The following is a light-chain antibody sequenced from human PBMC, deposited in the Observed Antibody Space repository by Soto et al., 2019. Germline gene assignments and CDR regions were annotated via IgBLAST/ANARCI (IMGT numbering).Light chain of an antibody. V-gene: IGKV1-9*01. CDR1: QGISTY. J-gene: IGKJ1*01. Sequence: IQLTQSPCSLSASVGDRVTITCRASQGISTYLAWYQQKPGKAPKLLIYAASTLQSGVPSRFSGSGSGTDFTLSISSLQPEDFATYYCQQLNDYPVTFGQGTKVEIK. CDR3: QQLNDYPVT. CDR2: AAS.